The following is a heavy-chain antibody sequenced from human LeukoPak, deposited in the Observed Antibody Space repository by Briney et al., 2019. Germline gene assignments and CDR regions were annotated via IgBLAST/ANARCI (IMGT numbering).Heavy chain of an antibody. CDR2: ISPSGTDI. D-gene: IGHD2-2*01. V-gene: IGHV3-11*01. CDR3: THGSMYQLDY. CDR1: AFTFSDNY. Sequence: GGSLRLSCAVSAFTFSDNYMTWIRQAPGKGLESVSYISPSGTDISYADSVKGRFTISRDNAKNSLYLQMNSLRAEDTAVYYCTHGSMYQLDYWGQGTLVTVSS. J-gene: IGHJ4*02.